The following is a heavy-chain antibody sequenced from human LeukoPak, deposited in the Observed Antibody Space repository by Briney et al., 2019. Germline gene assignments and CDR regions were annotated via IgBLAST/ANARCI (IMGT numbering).Heavy chain of an antibody. CDR3: ATRWVLSGEPY. Sequence: SETLSLTCAVYGGSISSGSWWSWVRQPPEKGLQWIGEISQSGITNYNASLKSRVHISVDKSKNQLSLELTSVTAADTAVYYCATRWVLSGEPYWGQGTLVTVSS. CDR2: ISQSGIT. V-gene: IGHV4-4*02. CDR1: GGSISSGSW. J-gene: IGHJ4*02. D-gene: IGHD1-14*01.